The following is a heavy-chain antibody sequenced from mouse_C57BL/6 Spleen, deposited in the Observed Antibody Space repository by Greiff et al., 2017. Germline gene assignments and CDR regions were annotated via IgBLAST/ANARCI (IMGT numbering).Heavy chain of an antibody. J-gene: IGHJ2*01. CDR1: GYTFTSYW. Sequence: VQLQQPGAELVKPGASVKLSCKASGYTFTSYWMHWVKQRPGQGLEWIGMIHPNSGSTNYNEKFKSKATLTVDKSSSTAYMQLSSRTSEDSAVYYGAEQGLGIYYFDYWGQGTTLTVSS. CDR3: AEQGLGIYYFDY. V-gene: IGHV1-64*01. CDR2: IHPNSGST. D-gene: IGHD4-1*01.